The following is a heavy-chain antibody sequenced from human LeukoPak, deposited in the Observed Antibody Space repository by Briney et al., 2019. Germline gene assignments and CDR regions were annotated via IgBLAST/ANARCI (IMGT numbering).Heavy chain of an antibody. V-gene: IGHV3-23*01. CDR3: AKESLRVLPAANFDY. CDR1: GCTFSSYG. J-gene: IGHJ4*02. D-gene: IGHD2-2*01. CDR2: ISGSGGST. Sequence: PGGTLRLSCAASGCTFSSYGMRWVRQAPGKGLEWVSTISGSGGSTYYADSAKGRFTIFRDNSKNTLYLQMNSLRAEDTAVYYCAKESLRVLPAANFDYLGQGTLVTVSS.